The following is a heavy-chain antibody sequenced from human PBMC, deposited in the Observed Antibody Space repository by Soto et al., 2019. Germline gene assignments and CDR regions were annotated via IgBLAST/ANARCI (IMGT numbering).Heavy chain of an antibody. Sequence: PGESLKISCKGSGYSFTSYWIGWVRQMPGKGLEWMGIIYPGDSDTRYSPSFQGQVTISADKSISTAYLQWSSLKASDTAMYYCARSRYCSSTSCYANWFDPWGQGTLVTVSS. CDR1: GYSFTSYW. J-gene: IGHJ5*02. CDR3: ARSRYCSSTSCYANWFDP. CDR2: IYPGDSDT. V-gene: IGHV5-51*01. D-gene: IGHD2-2*01.